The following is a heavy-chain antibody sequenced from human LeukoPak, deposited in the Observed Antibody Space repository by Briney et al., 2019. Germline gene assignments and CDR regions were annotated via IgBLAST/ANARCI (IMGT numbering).Heavy chain of an antibody. CDR1: GFTFSSYG. D-gene: IGHD2-21*01. CDR2: IWYDGSNK. CDR3: AKDLVGGGPGRYYYYGMDV. J-gene: IGHJ6*02. V-gene: IGHV3-30*02. Sequence: PGGSLRLSCAASGFTFSSYGMHWVRQAPGKGLEWVAVIWYDGSNKYYADSVKGRFTISRDNSKNTLYLQMNSLRAEDTAVYYCAKDLVGGGPGRYYYYGMDVWGQGTTVTVSS.